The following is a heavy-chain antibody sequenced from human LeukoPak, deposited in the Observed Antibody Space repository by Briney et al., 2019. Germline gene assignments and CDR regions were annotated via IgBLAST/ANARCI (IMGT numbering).Heavy chain of an antibody. V-gene: IGHV1-69*04. J-gene: IGHJ4*02. CDR1: GGTFSNYA. CDR2: IIPILGIA. D-gene: IGHD3-22*01. Sequence: ASVKVSCKASGGTFSNYAIIWVRQAPGQGLEWMGRIIPILGIANYAQKFQGRVTITADKSTSTAYMELSSLRSEDTAVYYCAKSTYYYDSSGYYPEDYWGQGTLVTVSS. CDR3: AKSTYYYDSSGYYPEDY.